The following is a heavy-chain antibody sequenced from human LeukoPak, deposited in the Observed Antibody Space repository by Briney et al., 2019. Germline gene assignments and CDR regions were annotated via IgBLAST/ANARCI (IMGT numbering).Heavy chain of an antibody. CDR1: GYTFSSYA. J-gene: IGHJ3*02. CDR3: GKDPNGDYIGAFDM. V-gene: IGHV3-23*01. D-gene: IGHD4-17*01. Sequence: GGSLRLSCAASGYTFSSYAMSWVRQAPGKGLEWVSAISGSGGSTYYADSVKGRFTISRDNSKNTLYLQMNSLRAEDTAVYYCGKDPNGDYIGAFDMWGQGTMVTVSP. CDR2: ISGSGGST.